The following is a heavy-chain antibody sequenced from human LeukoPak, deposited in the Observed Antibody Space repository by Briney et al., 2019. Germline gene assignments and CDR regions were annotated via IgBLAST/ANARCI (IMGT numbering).Heavy chain of an antibody. Sequence: GGTLRLSCAAAGFTFDDYAMHWVRQVPGKGLEWVSFISWGGGSTYYADSVKGRFTISRDNSKNSLYLQMNSLRSDDTALYYCTKDAGPTGFSSGWLNDYWGQGTLVTVSS. J-gene: IGHJ4*02. CDR2: ISWGGGST. CDR3: TKDAGPTGFSSGWLNDY. D-gene: IGHD6-19*01. CDR1: GFTFDDYA. V-gene: IGHV3-43D*03.